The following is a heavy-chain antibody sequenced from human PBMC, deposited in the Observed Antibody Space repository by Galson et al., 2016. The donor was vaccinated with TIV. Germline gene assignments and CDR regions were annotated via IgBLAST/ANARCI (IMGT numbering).Heavy chain of an antibody. D-gene: IGHD3-22*01. CDR1: GDSVSSDTYY. V-gene: IGHV4-61*01. J-gene: IGHJ4*02. CDR2: VFHSGAT. CDR3: ARETYHFDRSGYFFDY. Sequence: VSGDSVSSDTYYWTWIRQPPGKGLEWIGYVFHSGATNYNPSLKSRLTISVDTSKNQFSLKLTSVTAADTALYFCARETYHFDRSGYFFDYWGQGRLVTVSS.